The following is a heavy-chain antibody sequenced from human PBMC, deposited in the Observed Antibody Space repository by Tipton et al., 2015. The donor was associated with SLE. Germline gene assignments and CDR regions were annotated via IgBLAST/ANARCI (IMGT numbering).Heavy chain of an antibody. CDR3: ARLYASGSYYTDY. CDR2: VYYSGSS. CDR1: GGSISSGGYY. V-gene: IGHV4-39*01. D-gene: IGHD3-10*01. Sequence: LRLSCSVSGGSISSGGYYWGWIRQPPGKGLEWIGTVYYSGSSYYNPSLKSRVTISVDTSKNHFSLKLSSVTAADTAVYFCARLYASGSYYTDYWGQGTLVTVSS. J-gene: IGHJ4*02.